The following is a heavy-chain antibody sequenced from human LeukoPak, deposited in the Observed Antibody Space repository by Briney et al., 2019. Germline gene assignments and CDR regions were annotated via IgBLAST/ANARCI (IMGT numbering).Heavy chain of an antibody. CDR3: ARVSGYSGTWYVDY. V-gene: IGHV3-48*03. CDR1: GFXFSNYE. CDR2: ITTSGGVK. D-gene: IGHD6-13*01. J-gene: IGHJ4*02. Sequence: GGSLRLSCETSGFXFSNYEINWVRQAPGKGLEWVSYITTSGGVKSYADSVKGRSTTSRDNSKNTLYLQMNSLRADDTAVYYCARVSGYSGTWYVDYWGQGTLVTVSS.